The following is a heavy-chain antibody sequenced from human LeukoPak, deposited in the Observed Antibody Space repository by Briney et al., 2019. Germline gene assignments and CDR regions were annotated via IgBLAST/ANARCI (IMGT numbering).Heavy chain of an antibody. J-gene: IGHJ1*01. CDR1: GGSISSSSDY. D-gene: IGHD5-24*01. CDR3: ATIGFQH. Sequence: PSETLSLTCTVSGGSISSSSDYWGWIRQPPGKGLEWIGEINHSGSTNFNPSLKSRVTISIDTSKTQFSLNLSSVTAADTAVYYCATIGFQHWSQGTLVTVSS. V-gene: IGHV4-39*07. CDR2: INHSGST.